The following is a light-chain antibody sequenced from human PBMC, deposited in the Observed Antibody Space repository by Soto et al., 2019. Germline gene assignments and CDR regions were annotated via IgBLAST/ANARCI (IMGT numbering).Light chain of an antibody. CDR3: TSYTISSPHVI. V-gene: IGLV2-14*01. J-gene: IGLJ2*01. Sequence: QSALTQPASLSGSPGQSITISCTGTSSDVGGYNYVSWYQQHPGKAPKLMIYDVTNRPSGVSNRFSGSKSGNTASLTISGLQAEDEADYYCTSYTISSPHVIFGGGTKLTVL. CDR1: SSDVGGYNY. CDR2: DVT.